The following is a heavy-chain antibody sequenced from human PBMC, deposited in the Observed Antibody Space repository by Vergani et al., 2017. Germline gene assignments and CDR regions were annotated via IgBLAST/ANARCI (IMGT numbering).Heavy chain of an antibody. CDR1: GFTFDDYG. CDR3: ARGMVRGVIITSFPH. D-gene: IGHD3-10*01. Sequence: EVQLLESGGSLKQPGGSVRLSCAASGFTFDDYGMSWVRQAPGKGLEWVSGINWNGGSTGYADSVKGRFTISRDNAKNSLYLQMNSLRAEDTALYYCARGMVRGVIITSFPHWGQGTLVTVSS. J-gene: IGHJ4*02. V-gene: IGHV3-20*04. CDR2: INWNGGST.